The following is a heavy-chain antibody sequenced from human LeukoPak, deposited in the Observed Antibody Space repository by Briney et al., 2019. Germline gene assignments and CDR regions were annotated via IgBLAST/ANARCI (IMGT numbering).Heavy chain of an antibody. CDR2: INQSGST. CDR1: GGSFSDYY. V-gene: IGHV4-34*01. J-gene: IGHJ5*02. CDR3: ARGNGYCSSTSCYIGVWFDP. Sequence: PSETLSLTCVVYGGSFSDYYWSWIRQSPGKGLEWIGEINQSGSTNYNPSLKSRVTISVDTSKNQFSLNLSSVTAADTAVYYCARGNGYCSSTSCYIGVWFDPWGQGTLVTVSS. D-gene: IGHD2-2*02.